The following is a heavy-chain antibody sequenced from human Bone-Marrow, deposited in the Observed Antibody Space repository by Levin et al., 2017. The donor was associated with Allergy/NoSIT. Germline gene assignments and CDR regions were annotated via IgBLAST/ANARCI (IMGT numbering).Heavy chain of an antibody. V-gene: IGHV3-23*01. D-gene: IGHD5/OR15-5a*01. J-gene: IGHJ4*02. CDR2: ISGSGGST. Sequence: GESLKISCAASGFTFSSYAMGWVRQAPGKGLEWVSAISGSGGSTYYADSVKGRFTISRDNSKNTLYLQMNSLTAEDTAVYYCAKPLTSTLRSFDYWGQGTLVTVSS. CDR3: AKPLTSTLRSFDY. CDR1: GFTFSSYA.